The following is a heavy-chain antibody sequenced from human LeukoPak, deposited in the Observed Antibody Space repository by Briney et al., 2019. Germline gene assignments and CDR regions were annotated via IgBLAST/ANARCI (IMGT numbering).Heavy chain of an antibody. D-gene: IGHD2-15*01. CDR3: ARGNSGYCSGGSCYCSY. Sequence: GGSLRLSCAASGFTVSRNFMSWVRQAPGKGLEWVSVIYSGGSTYYADSVKGRFTISRDNSKNTLHLQMNSLRAEDTAVYYCARGNSGYCSGGSCYCSYWGQGTLVAVSS. CDR1: GFTVSRNF. V-gene: IGHV3-66*01. J-gene: IGHJ4*02. CDR2: IYSGGST.